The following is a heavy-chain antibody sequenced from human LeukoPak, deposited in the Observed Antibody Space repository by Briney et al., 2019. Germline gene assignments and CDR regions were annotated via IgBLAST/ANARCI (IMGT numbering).Heavy chain of an antibody. CDR1: GYTFTSYG. J-gene: IGHJ3*02. CDR3: ARDPRLRGAFDI. D-gene: IGHD6-25*01. CDR2: ISAYNGNT. Sequence: ASVKVSCKASGYTFTSYGISWVRQAPGQGLEWMGWISAYNGNTNYAQKLQGRVTMTTDTSTSTAYMELRSLRSDNTAVYYCARDPRLRGAFDIWGQGTMVTVSS. V-gene: IGHV1-18*01.